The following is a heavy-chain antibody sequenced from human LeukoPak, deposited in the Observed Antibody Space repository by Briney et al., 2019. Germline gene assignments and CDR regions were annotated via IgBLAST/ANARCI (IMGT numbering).Heavy chain of an antibody. D-gene: IGHD4-17*01. V-gene: IGHV4-59*01. Sequence: PSETLSLTCTVSGGSISSYYWSWIRQPPGKGLEWIGYIYYSGSTNYNPSLKSRVTISVDTSKNQFSLKLSSVTAADTAVYYCASSHYGDKSLDYWGQGTLVTVSS. CDR2: IYYSGST. CDR1: GGSISSYY. CDR3: ASSHYGDKSLDY. J-gene: IGHJ4*02.